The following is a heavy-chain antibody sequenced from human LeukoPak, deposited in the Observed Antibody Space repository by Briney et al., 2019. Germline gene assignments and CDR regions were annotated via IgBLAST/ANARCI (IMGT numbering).Heavy chain of an antibody. CDR2: ISAYNGNT. CDR3: ARDRRAVAGSGFDY. J-gene: IGHJ4*02. CDR1: GYTFTSYG. Sequence: ASVKVSCKASGYTFTSYGISWVRQAPGQGLEWMGWISAYNGNTNYAQKLQGRVTMTTDTSTSTAYMEPRSLRSDDTAVYYCARDRRAVAGSGFDYWGQGTLVTVSS. D-gene: IGHD6-19*01. V-gene: IGHV1-18*01.